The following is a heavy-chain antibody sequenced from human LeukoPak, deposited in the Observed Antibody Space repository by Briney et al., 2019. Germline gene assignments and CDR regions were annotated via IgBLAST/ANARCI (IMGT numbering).Heavy chain of an antibody. V-gene: IGHV3-48*03. CDR2: ISSSGSTI. D-gene: IGHD3-10*02. Sequence: PGGSLRLSCAASEFTFSNYAMNWVRQAPGKGLEWVSYISSSGSTIYYADSVKGRFTISRDNAKNSLYLQMNSLRAEDTAVYYCAELGITMIGGVWGKGTTVTASS. CDR1: EFTFSNYA. J-gene: IGHJ6*04. CDR3: AELGITMIGGV.